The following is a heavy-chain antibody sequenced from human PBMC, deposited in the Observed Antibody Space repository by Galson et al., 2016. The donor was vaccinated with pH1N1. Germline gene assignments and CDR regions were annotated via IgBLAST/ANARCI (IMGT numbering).Heavy chain of an antibody. CDR2: TYYRSKWFY. V-gene: IGHV6-1*01. CDR1: GDSVSSNSAA. Sequence: CAISGDSVSSNSAAWNWIRQSPSRGLEWLGRTYYRSKWFYNYAVSVQGRITINPDTSKNQFSLQLNSVTPEDTAVYYCARHSPGRAVGVFDCWDQGTLVTVSS. CDR3: ARHSPGRAVGVFDC. D-gene: IGHD6-19*01. J-gene: IGHJ4*02.